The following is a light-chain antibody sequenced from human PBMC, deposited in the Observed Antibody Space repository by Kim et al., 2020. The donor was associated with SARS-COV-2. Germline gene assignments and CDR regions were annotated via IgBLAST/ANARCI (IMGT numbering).Light chain of an antibody. CDR2: DND. J-gene: IGLJ3*02. CDR1: NSNIGTNS. Sequence: ELTQPPSASGTPGQRVTISFSGSNSNIGTNSVHWYRQLPGTAPTLLIHDNDERPSGVPDRFSGSRSGTSASLAISGLQSEDEAIYHCATWDDIVKGVVFGGGTK. CDR3: ATWDDIVKGVV. V-gene: IGLV1-44*01.